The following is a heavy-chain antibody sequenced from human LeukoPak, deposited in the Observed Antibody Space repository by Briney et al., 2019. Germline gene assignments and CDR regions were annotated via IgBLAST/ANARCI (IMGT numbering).Heavy chain of an antibody. J-gene: IGHJ6*03. D-gene: IGHD2-15*01. CDR3: ARGDKYFYYYMDV. Sequence: ASVTLSFKGSVYTFTSFGFSWVRQAPGQGLEWMGWISAYNGNTNYAQKFQDRVSMTADASTSTAYMELRSLSSDDTAIYYCARGDKYFYYYMDVWGKGTTVTVSS. CDR1: VYTFTSFG. CDR2: ISAYNGNT. V-gene: IGHV1-18*01.